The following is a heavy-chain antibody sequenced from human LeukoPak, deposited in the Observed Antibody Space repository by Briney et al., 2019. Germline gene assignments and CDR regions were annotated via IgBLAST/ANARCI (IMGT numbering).Heavy chain of an antibody. V-gene: IGHV4-4*07. J-gene: IGHJ4*02. CDR2: IYTSGST. Sequence: SETLSLTCTVSGGSISSNYWSWLRQPAGKGLEWIGRIYTSGSTNYNPSLKSRVTMSVDTSKNQFSLKLSSVTAADTAVYYCARDINCSSGWYLFDYWGQGTLVTVSS. D-gene: IGHD6-19*01. CDR3: ARDINCSSGWYLFDY. CDR1: GGSISSNY.